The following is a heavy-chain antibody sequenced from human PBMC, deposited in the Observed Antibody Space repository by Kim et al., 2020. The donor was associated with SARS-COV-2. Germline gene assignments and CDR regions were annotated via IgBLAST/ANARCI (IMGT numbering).Heavy chain of an antibody. V-gene: IGHV3-23*02. CDR2: ITGGGGSS. CDR3: VKGMTGYFDSSGGAFDI. Sequence: GGSLRLSCTVSGFTFSRYAMFWVRQTPGGGLEWVSSITGGGGSSYHRDSVRGRFTISRDNSKNMVYLQMNRLNAEDTATYFCVKGMTGYFDSSGGAFDIWGQGTVVTVSS. D-gene: IGHD3-9*01. J-gene: IGHJ3*02. CDR1: GFTFSRYA.